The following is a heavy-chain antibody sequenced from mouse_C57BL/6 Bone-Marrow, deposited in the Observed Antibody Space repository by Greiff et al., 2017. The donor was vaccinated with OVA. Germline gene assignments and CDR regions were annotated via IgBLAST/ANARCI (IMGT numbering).Heavy chain of an antibody. CDR1: GFSLTSYG. Sequence: VQRVESGPGLVAPSQSLSITCTVSGFSLTSYGVHWVRQPPGKGLEWLVVIWSDGSTTYNSAPKSRLSISKDNSKSQVFLKMNSLQTDDTAMDYCARHGEYSNFYAMDYWGQGTSGTVSS. V-gene: IGHV2-6-1*01. J-gene: IGHJ4*01. CDR2: IWSDGST. CDR3: ARHGEYSNFYAMDY. D-gene: IGHD2-5*01.